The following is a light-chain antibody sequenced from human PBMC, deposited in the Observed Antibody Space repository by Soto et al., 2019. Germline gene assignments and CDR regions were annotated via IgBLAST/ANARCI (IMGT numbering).Light chain of an antibody. CDR1: SSDVGAYDF. CDR2: DVT. V-gene: IGLV2-14*01. CDR3: ASYAGTRLFV. Sequence: QSALTQPASVSGSPGQSITISCTGTSSDVGAYDFVSWYQHYPGKAPKLVTFDVTHRPPGISDRFSGSKSANTASLTISGLQAEDEADYYCASYAGTRLFVFGSGTKLTVL. J-gene: IGLJ1*01.